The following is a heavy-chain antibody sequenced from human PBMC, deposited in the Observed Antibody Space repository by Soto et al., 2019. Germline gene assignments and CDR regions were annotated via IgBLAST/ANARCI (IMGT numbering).Heavy chain of an antibody. CDR2: ISATGGGT. CDR3: AKDRRAGGNSAFYFDF. J-gene: IGHJ4*02. D-gene: IGHD3-16*01. V-gene: IGHV3-23*01. CDR1: GFKFSNYA. Sequence: GSLRLSCAASGFKFSNYAMSWVRQARGKGLEWVSLISATGGGTYYADSVKGRFTISRDNSHNTLYLQVHSLTAEDTAVYYCAKDRRAGGNSAFYFDFWGQGAQVTVSS.